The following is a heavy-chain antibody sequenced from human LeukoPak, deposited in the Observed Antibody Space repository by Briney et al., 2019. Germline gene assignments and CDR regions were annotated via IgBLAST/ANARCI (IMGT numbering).Heavy chain of an antibody. V-gene: IGHV4-59*08. CDR1: GASISPSY. CDR2: IDYSGNS. Sequence: SETLSLTCTVSGASISPSYWSWIRQPPGKGLEWIGYIDYSGNSNYNPSLRSRVTMSVDTSKNQFSLRLSSMTAADTAVYYCARHGGLAVPLMQYWGQGRLVTVSS. J-gene: IGHJ4*02. CDR3: ARHGGLAVPLMQY. D-gene: IGHD6-19*01.